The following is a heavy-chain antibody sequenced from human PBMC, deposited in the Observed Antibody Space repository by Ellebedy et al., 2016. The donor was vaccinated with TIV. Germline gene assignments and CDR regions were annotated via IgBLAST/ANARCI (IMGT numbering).Heavy chain of an antibody. V-gene: IGHV3-33*01. CDR2: IWYDGSHK. D-gene: IGHD1-26*01. J-gene: IGHJ4*02. Sequence: GGSLRLSCAASGFTFSSYGMHWVRQAPGKGLQWVALIWYDGSHKYYADSVKGRFTVSRDNSKNTLYLQMNSLRAEDTAVYYCARHRVGATTSFYFDYWGQGTLVTVSS. CDR1: GFTFSSYG. CDR3: ARHRVGATTSFYFDY.